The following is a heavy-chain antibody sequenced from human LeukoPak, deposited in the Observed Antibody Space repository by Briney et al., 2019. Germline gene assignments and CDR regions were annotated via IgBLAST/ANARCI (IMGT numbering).Heavy chain of an antibody. CDR1: GFSFSTYS. J-gene: IGHJ4*02. CDR2: IKQDGSEK. Sequence: GGSLRLSCAASGFSFSTYSLNWVRQAPGKGLEWVANIKQDGSEKYYVDSVKGRFTISRDNAKNSLYLQMNSLRAEDTAVYYCAREVFRGGFGGGFLDYWGQGTLVTVSS. V-gene: IGHV3-7*01. D-gene: IGHD3-10*01. CDR3: AREVFRGGFGGGFLDY.